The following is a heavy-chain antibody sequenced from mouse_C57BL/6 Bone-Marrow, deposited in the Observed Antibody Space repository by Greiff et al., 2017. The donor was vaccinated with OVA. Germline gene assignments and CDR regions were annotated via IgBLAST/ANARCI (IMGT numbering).Heavy chain of an antibody. CDR1: GYTFTNYW. V-gene: IGHV1-63*01. CDR3: ARLGYDGGDY. Sequence: VQLKQSGAELVRPGTSVKMSCKASGYTFTNYWIGWAKQRPGHGLEWIGDIYPGGGYTNYNEKFKGKATLTADKSSSTAYMQFSSLTSEDSAIYYCARLGYDGGDYWGQGTTLTVSS. CDR2: IYPGGGYT. D-gene: IGHD2-14*01. J-gene: IGHJ2*01.